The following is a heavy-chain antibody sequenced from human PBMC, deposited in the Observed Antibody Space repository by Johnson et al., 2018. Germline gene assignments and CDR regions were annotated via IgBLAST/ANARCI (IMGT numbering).Heavy chain of an antibody. V-gene: IGHV3-30*18. D-gene: IGHD1-1*01. J-gene: IGHJ3*02. CDR3: AKDFNSGTPNAFDI. CDR2: ISYDGSNK. Sequence: QVQLVESGGGVVQPGRSLRLSCAASGFTFSSSGMHWVRQAPGQGLEWVAVISYDGSNKYYADSVTGRFTISRDNSKNTLYLQMNSLRAEDTAVYYCAKDFNSGTPNAFDIWGQGTMVTVSS. CDR1: GFTFSSSG.